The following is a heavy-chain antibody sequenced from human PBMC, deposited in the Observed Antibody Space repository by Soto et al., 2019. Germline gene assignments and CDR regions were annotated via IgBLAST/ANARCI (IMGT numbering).Heavy chain of an antibody. CDR2: IIPIFGTA. CDR1: GGTFSSYA. Sequence: QVQLVQSGAEVKKPGSSVKVSCKASGGTFSSYAISWVRQAPGQGLEWMGGIIPIFGTANYAQKFQGRVTMYADECTSTAYMELSSMRYEDTALYYCARDRGWNDVLGIYYCYGRDVWGQWTMVTVSS. V-gene: IGHV1-69*01. J-gene: IGHJ6*02. CDR3: ARDRGWNDVLGIYYCYGRDV. D-gene: IGHD1-1*01.